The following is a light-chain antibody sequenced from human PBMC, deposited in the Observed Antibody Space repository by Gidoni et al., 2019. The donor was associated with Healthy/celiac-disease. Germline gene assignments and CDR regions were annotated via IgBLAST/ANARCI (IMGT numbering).Light chain of an antibody. CDR1: SSDVGSYNL. Sequence: QSALTQPASVPGSPGRSITISCTGTSSDVGSYNLVSWYQQHPGKAPKLMIYEGSKRPSGVSNRFSGSKSGNTASLTISGLQAEDEADYYCCSYAGSSTVVFGGGTKLTVL. J-gene: IGLJ2*01. CDR2: EGS. V-gene: IGLV2-23*01. CDR3: CSYAGSSTVV.